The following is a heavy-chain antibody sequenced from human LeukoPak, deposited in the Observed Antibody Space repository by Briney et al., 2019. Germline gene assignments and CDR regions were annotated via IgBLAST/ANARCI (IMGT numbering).Heavy chain of an antibody. J-gene: IGHJ4*02. V-gene: IGHV5-51*01. Sequence: GESLKISCKGSGYSFTRYWIGWVRQMPGKGLEWMGIIYPGDSDTRYSPSFQGQVTISADKSISTAYLQWSSLKASDTAMYYCARRIRRNDFWSGYYPYYFDYWGQGTLVTVSS. CDR1: GYSFTRYW. CDR2: IYPGDSDT. CDR3: ARRIRRNDFWSGYYPYYFDY. D-gene: IGHD3-3*01.